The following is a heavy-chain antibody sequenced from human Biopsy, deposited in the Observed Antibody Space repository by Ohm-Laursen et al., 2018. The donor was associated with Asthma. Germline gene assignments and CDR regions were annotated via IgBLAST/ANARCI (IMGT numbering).Heavy chain of an antibody. CDR2: LIPALGTP. CDR3: ARGYSGSDRIVYYYSGLEV. V-gene: IGHV1-69*13. J-gene: IGHJ6*02. Sequence: ASVKVSCKASGDSFSNYAISWVRQALGQGLEWMGGLIPALGTPDHAQMFEGRVTITADESTSTAYMELSSLSSEDTAVYYCARGYSGSDRIVYYYSGLEVWGQGTTVTVSS. CDR1: GDSFSNYA. D-gene: IGHD5-12*01.